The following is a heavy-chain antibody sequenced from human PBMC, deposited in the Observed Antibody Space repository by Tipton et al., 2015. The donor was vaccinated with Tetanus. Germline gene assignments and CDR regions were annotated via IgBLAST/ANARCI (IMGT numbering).Heavy chain of an antibody. V-gene: IGHV4-34*01. CDR1: GDSVSGYY. Sequence: TLSLTCTVSGDSVSGYYWSWIRQPPGKGLEWIGEVDDSGSTNYSPSLKSRVTMSVDTSRNQFSLNLTSVTAADTAVYYCARHLTYTYTSRYFDYWGLGTLVTVSS. CDR3: ARHLTYTYTSRYFDY. CDR2: VDDSGST. J-gene: IGHJ4*02. D-gene: IGHD5-18*01.